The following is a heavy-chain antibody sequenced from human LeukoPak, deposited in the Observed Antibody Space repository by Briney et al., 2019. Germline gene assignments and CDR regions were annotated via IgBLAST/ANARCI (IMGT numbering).Heavy chain of an antibody. Sequence: PGGSLRLSCAASGFTFSGSAMHWFRQASGKGQEWVGRIRSKANSYATAYAASVKGRFAISRDDSKNTAYLQMNSLKTEDTAVYYCTRLSLRGSYDYWGQGTMVTVSS. D-gene: IGHD1-26*01. CDR3: TRLSLRGSYDY. CDR1: GFTFSGSA. V-gene: IGHV3-73*01. J-gene: IGHJ3*01. CDR2: IRSKANSYAT.